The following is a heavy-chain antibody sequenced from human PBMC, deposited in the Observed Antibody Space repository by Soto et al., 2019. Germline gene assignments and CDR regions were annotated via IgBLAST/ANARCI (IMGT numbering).Heavy chain of an antibody. CDR3: ASSLYDYDSSGSAGDY. CDR1: GGSISSGGYY. CDR2: IYYTGST. V-gene: IGHV4-30-4*08. J-gene: IGHJ4*02. Sequence: SETLSLTCTVSGGSISSGGYYWSWIRQHPGKGLEWIGYIYYTGSTYYNPSLKSRVTISLDTSKNQVSLKLSSVTAADTAVYYCASSLYDYDSSGSAGDYWGQGTLVTVSS. D-gene: IGHD3-22*01.